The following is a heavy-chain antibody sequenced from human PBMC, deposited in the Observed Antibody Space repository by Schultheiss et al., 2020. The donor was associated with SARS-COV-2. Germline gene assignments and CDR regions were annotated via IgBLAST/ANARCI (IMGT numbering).Heavy chain of an antibody. D-gene: IGHD6-6*01. CDR2: IYYSGST. J-gene: IGHJ4*02. CDR3: GLRSVAPSRNFDF. V-gene: IGHV4-61*08. Sequence: SETLSLTCTVSGGSISSGGYYWSWIRQHPGKGLEWIGYIYYSGSTNYNPSLKSRVTISVDTSKNQFSLKLSSVTAADTAVYYCGLRSVAPSRNFDFWGQGTLVTVSS. CDR1: GGSISSGGYY.